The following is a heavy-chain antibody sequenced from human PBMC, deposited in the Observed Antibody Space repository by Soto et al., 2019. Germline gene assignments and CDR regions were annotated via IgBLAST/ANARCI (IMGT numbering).Heavy chain of an antibody. CDR3: AREAPGPILTYYFDY. V-gene: IGHV1-69*13. CDR1: GGTFSSYA. D-gene: IGHD3-10*01. CDR2: IIPIFGTA. Sequence: GASVKVSCKASGGTFSSYAISWVRQAPGQGLEWMGGIIPIFGTANYAQKFQGRVTITADESTSTAYMELSSLRSEDTAVYYCAREAPGPILTYYFDYWGQGALVTVSS. J-gene: IGHJ4*02.